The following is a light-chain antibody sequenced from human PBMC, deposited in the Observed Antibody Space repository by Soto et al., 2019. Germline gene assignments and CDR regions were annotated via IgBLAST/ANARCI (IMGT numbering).Light chain of an antibody. CDR3: QSSDSSLSGSV. CDR1: SSNIGSGYD. V-gene: IGLV1-40*01. CDR2: NNI. J-gene: IGLJ3*02. Sequence: QAVVTQPPSVSGAPGQRVTISCTGTSSNIGSGYDVHWYQHLPGTAPKLLIYNNINRPSGVPDRFSGSKSGTSASLAITGLQAEDEADYYCQSSDSSLSGSVFGGGTKVTVL.